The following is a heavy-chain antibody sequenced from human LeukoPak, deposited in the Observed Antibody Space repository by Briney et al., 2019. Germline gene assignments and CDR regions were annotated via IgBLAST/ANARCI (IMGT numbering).Heavy chain of an antibody. V-gene: IGHV4-31*03. CDR2: IYYSGST. J-gene: IGHJ4*02. Sequence: PSETLSLTCTVPGGSISSGGYYWSWIRQHPGTGLEWIGYIYYSGSTYYNPSLKSRVTISVDTSKNQFSLKLSSVTAADTAVNYCARGGGQWLFQYYFDYWGQGTLVTVSS. CDR1: GGSISSGGYY. D-gene: IGHD3-22*01. CDR3: ARGGGQWLFQYYFDY.